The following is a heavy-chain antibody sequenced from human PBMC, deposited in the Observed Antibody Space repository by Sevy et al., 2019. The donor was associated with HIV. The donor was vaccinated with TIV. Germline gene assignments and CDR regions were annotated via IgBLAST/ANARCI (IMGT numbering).Heavy chain of an antibody. CDR1: GFTFNSYA. CDR2: VSYDGSNK. J-gene: IGHJ4*02. V-gene: IGHV3-30-3*01. Sequence: GGSLRLSCAASGFTFNSYAMHWVRQAPGKGLEWVTVVSYDGSNKYFADSVKGRFTISRDNSKKTLNLQMNSLRPEDTAVYYCGRDRVGVEVAGQFDYWGQGTLVTVSS. CDR3: GRDRVGVEVAGQFDY. D-gene: IGHD6-19*01.